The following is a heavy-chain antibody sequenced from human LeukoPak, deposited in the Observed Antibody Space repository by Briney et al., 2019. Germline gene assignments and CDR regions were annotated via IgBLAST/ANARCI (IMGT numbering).Heavy chain of an antibody. D-gene: IGHD3-10*01. CDR2: IIPMFGTA. V-gene: IGHV1-69*05. CDR1: GGSFDTYT. CDR3: ARGGSFGSY. Sequence: GASVKASCKASGGSFDTYTINWVRQAPGQGLEWMGEIIPMFGTANYAQKLQGRVTLTTDTSTNTAYMGLRSLRSDDTAVYYCARGGSFGSYWGQGTLVTVSS. J-gene: IGHJ4*02.